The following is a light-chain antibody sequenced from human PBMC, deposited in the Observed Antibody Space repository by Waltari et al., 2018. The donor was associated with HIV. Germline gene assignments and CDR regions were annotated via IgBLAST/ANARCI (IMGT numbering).Light chain of an antibody. Sequence: QSALTQTASVSGSPGQSITISCTGTNSDVGGYNFVSWYQHHPGKAPKLIIYDVTNLPSVVSNRFSGSKSGNTAALTISGLQAEDEADYFCSSYTRSSTHYVFGTGTKVTVL. V-gene: IGLV2-14*03. CDR2: DVT. J-gene: IGLJ1*01. CDR3: SSYTRSSTHYV. CDR1: NSDVGGYNF.